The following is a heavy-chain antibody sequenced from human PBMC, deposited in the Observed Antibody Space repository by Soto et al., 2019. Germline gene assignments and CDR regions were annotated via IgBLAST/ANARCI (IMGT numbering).Heavy chain of an antibody. CDR3: ARSGAGSGWL. J-gene: IGHJ4*02. V-gene: IGHV4-61*01. D-gene: IGHD6-19*01. Sequence: VQLQESGPGLVKPSETLSLTCTVSGGSVSSGRYYWSWSRQPPGKGLEWIGYIYYSGSTNYKSSLRSRVTISLDTSKNQFSLNLSSVTAADTAVYYCARSGAGSGWLGGQGTLVTVSS. CDR2: IYYSGST. CDR1: GGSVSSGRYY.